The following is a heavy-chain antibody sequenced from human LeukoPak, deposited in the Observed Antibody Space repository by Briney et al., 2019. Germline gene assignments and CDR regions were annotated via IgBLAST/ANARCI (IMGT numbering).Heavy chain of an antibody. Sequence: GGSLRLSCAASGFTFSSYAMSWVRQAPGKGLEWVSAISGSGGSTYYADSVKGRFTISRDNYKKTVYLQMNSLRPEDTAVYYCAKGGSYSSSSDYFDYWGQGTLVTVSS. D-gene: IGHD6-6*01. V-gene: IGHV3-23*01. CDR2: ISGSGGST. J-gene: IGHJ4*02. CDR3: AKGGSYSSSSDYFDY. CDR1: GFTFSSYA.